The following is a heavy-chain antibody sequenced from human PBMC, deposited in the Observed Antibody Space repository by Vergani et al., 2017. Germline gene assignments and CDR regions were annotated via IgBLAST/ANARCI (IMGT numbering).Heavy chain of an antibody. D-gene: IGHD1-20*01. J-gene: IGHJ6*02. V-gene: IGHV4-4*03. CDR2: IYHSGST. Sequence: QVQLQESGPGLVKPPGTLSLTCAVSGGSISSSNWWSWVRQPPGKGLEWIGEIYHSGSTNYNPSLKSRVTISVDKSKNQFSLKLSSVTAADTAVYYCARFLTGTTIYYYYGMDVWGQGTTVTVSS. CDR3: ARFLTGTTIYYYYGMDV. CDR1: GGSISSSNW.